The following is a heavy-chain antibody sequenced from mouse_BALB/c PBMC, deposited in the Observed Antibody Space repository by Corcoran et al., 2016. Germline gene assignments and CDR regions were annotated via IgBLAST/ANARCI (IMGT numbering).Heavy chain of an antibody. J-gene: IGHJ2*01. D-gene: IGHD4-1*01. V-gene: IGHV14-3*02. Sequence: EVQLQQSGAELVKPGASVKLSCTASGFNIKDTYMHWVKQRPEQGLEWIGRIDPANGNTKYDPKLQGKATITADTSSNTAYLQLSSLTSEDTAVDDCARSNCCDYWGQGTTRTVSS. CDR2: IDPANGNT. CDR1: GFNIKDTY. CDR3: ARSNCCDY.